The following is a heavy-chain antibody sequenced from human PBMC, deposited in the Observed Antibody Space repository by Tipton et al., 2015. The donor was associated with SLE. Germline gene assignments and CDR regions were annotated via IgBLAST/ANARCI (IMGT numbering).Heavy chain of an antibody. V-gene: IGHV4-59*01. CDR1: GGSISSYY. D-gene: IGHD7-27*01. J-gene: IGHJ4*02. CDR2: IYYSGST. CDR3: ARAVNWGLFDY. Sequence: LRLSCTVSGGSISSYYWSWIRQSPGKGLEWIGYIYYSGSTNYNPSLKSRVTISVDTSKNQFSLKLSSVTAADTAVYYCARAVNWGLFDYWGQGTLVTVSS.